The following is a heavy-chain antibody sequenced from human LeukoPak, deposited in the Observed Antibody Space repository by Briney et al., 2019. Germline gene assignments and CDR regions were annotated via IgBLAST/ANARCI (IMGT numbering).Heavy chain of an antibody. CDR3: AREDDSGYDDAFDI. D-gene: IGHD5-12*01. CDR2: IYTSGST. Sequence: SETLSLTCTISGGSISTYYWSWIRQPAGKGLEWIGRIYTSGSTNYNRSLKSRVTMSVDTSKNQFSLKLSSVTAADTAVYYCAREDDSGYDDAFDIWGQGTMVTVSS. J-gene: IGHJ3*02. CDR1: GGSISTYY. V-gene: IGHV4-4*07.